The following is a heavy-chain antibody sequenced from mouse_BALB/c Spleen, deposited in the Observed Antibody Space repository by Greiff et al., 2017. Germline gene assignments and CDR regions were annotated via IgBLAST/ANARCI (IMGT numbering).Heavy chain of an antibody. CDR3: TIPITRGAMDY. D-gene: IGHD1-2*01. Sequence: VQLQQPGAELVKPGASVKMSCKASGYTFTSYWMHWVKQRPGQGLEWIGVIDPSDSYTSYNQKFKGKATLTVDTSSSTAYMQLSSLTSEDSAVYYCTIPITRGAMDYWGQGTSVTVSS. CDR2: IDPSDSYT. J-gene: IGHJ4*01. CDR1: GYTFTSYW. V-gene: IGHV1S127*01.